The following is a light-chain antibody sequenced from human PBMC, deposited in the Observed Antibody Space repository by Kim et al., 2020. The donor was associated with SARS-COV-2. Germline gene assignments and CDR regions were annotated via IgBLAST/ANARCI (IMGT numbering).Light chain of an antibody. CDR2: GKN. J-gene: IGLJ2*01. V-gene: IGLV3-19*01. CDR1: SLRSYY. CDR3: NSRDSNNNVL. Sequence: SSELTQDPAVSVPLGQTVRITCQGDSLRSYYATWYQQKPGQPPILVIYGKNNRPAGIPDRFSGSSSGNTASLTITGTQAGDEADYYCNSRDSNNNVLFGGGTRLTVL.